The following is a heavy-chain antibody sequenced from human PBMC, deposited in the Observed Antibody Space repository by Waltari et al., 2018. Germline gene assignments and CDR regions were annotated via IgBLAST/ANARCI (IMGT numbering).Heavy chain of an antibody. CDR2: ISSSGSTI. CDR1: GFTFSSYE. CDR3: ASYYDILTGSNPHDY. D-gene: IGHD3-9*01. J-gene: IGHJ4*02. V-gene: IGHV3-48*03. Sequence: EVQLEESGGGLVQPGGSLRLSCAASGFTFSSYEMNWVRQAPGKGLEWVSYISSSGSTIYYADSVKGRFTISRDNAKNSLYLQMNSLRAEDTAVYYCASYYDILTGSNPHDYWGQGTLVTVSS.